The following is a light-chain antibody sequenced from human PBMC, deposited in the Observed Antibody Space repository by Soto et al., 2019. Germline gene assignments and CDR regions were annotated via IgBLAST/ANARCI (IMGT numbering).Light chain of an antibody. J-gene: IGKJ2*01. CDR2: QAS. Sequence: DIQMTQSPSTLSASVGDRVTITCRASQSIDSWLAWYQQKSGKAPKVLIYQASTLESGVPSRFSGSGSGTQYTLTISSLQPDDFATYYCQQLNSYPRYTFGQGTKLEIK. CDR1: QSIDSW. CDR3: QQLNSYPRYT. V-gene: IGKV1-5*03.